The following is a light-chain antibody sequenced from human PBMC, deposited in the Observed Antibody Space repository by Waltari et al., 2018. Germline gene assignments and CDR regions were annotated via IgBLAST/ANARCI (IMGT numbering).Light chain of an antibody. Sequence: QSALTQPPSASGSPGQSVTISCTGTSSDVGAYNYVSWYQQHPGKAPKRMIYEVSKRPSGVPAPFSGSKSGNTASRTVSGLQAEDEADYSCSSYVSSNIVVFGGGTKLTVL. CDR1: SSDVGAYNY. CDR2: EVS. V-gene: IGLV2-8*01. J-gene: IGLJ2*01. CDR3: SSYVSSNIVV.